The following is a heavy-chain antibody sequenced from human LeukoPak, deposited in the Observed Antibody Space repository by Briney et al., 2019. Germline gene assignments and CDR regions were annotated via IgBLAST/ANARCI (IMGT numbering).Heavy chain of an antibody. V-gene: IGHV4-30-2*01. CDR2: IYHSGST. CDR1: GGSISSGGYS. CDR3: ARGYYYGSSGYWHDAFDI. D-gene: IGHD3-22*01. J-gene: IGHJ3*02. Sequence: SETLSLTCAVSGGSISSGGYSWSWIRQPPGKGLEWIGYIYHSGSTYYNPSLKSRVTISVDRSKNQFSLKLSSVTAADTAAYYCARGYYYGSSGYWHDAFDIWGQGTMVTVSS.